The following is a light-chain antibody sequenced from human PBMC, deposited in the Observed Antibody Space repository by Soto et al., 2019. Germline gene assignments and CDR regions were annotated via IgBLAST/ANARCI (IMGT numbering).Light chain of an antibody. CDR2: EGS. V-gene: IGLV2-23*01. J-gene: IGLJ2*01. CDR1: SSDVWSYNL. Sequence: QSVLTQPASVSGSPGQSITISCTGTSSDVWSYNLVSWYQQHPGKAPKLMIYEGSKRPSGVSNRFSGSKSGNTASLTISGLQAEDEADYYCCSYAGSSTPVLFGGGTKVTVL. CDR3: CSYAGSSTPVL.